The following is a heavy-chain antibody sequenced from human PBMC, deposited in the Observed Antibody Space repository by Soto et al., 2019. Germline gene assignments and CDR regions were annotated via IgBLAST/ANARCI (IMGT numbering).Heavy chain of an antibody. J-gene: IGHJ3*02. D-gene: IGHD3-10*01. CDR3: ARTLLSTVRGVLDGFDI. V-gene: IGHV3-21*01. CDR1: GFTFSRYS. CDR2: ISSSGNYI. Sequence: EVQLVESGGGLVKPGGSLSLSCAASGFTFSRYSMNWVRQAPGKGLEWVSSISSSGNYIYFADSMKGRFTISRDNANNSLYLQMNSLRAEDTAVYYCARTLLSTVRGVLDGFDIWGQGTMVTVS.